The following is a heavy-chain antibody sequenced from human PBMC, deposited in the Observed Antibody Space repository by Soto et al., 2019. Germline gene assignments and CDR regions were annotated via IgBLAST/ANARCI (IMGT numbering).Heavy chain of an antibody. D-gene: IGHD4-4*01. CDR3: ARSSVRQSPFDY. V-gene: IGHV3-30*04. Sequence: GGSLRLSCAASGFTFSSYAMHWVRQAPGKGLEWVAVISYDGSNKYYADSVKGRFTISRDKSKNTLYLQMNSLRAEDTAVYYCARSSVRQSPFDYWGQGTLVTVSS. CDR1: GFTFSSYA. J-gene: IGHJ4*02. CDR2: ISYDGSNK.